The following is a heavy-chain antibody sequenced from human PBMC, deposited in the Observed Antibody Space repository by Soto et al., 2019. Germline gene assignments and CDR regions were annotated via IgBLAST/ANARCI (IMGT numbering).Heavy chain of an antibody. Sequence: DVQLLESGGDLVQPGESLRLSCAASGFIFSDFAMSGVRQTPGKGLEWVSAVSVYGGSTHYSDAVKGRFTISRDNSRDTLFLHVNSLRAEDTAVYYCARRPAGDSHWYFDLWGRGTLVTVSS. CDR1: GFIFSDFA. CDR3: ARRPAGDSHWYFDL. D-gene: IGHD2-21*01. V-gene: IGHV3-23*01. J-gene: IGHJ2*01. CDR2: VSVYGGST.